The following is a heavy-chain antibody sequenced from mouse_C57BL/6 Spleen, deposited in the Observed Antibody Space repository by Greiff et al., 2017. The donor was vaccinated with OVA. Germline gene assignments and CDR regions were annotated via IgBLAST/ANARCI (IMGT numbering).Heavy chain of an antibody. D-gene: IGHD4-1*01. J-gene: IGHJ1*03. CDR1: GFTFSDYG. CDR2: ISSGSSTI. Sequence: VQLQQSGGGLVKPGGSLKLSCAASGFTFSDYGMHWVRQAPEKGLEWVAYISSGSSTIYYADTVKGRFTISRDNAKNTLFLQMTSLRSEYTAMFYCSINWYWYFDVWGTGTTVTVSS. CDR3: SINWYWYFDV. V-gene: IGHV5-17*01.